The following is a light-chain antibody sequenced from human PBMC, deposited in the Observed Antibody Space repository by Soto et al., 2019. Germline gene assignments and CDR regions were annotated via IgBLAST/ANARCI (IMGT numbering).Light chain of an antibody. Sequence: QSALTQPASVSGSPGQSITISCTGTSSDVGGYNYVSWYQQHPGIAPKLMIYEVSNRPSGVSNRFSGSKSGNTASLTISGLQAEDEADYYCNSYTRSTSVVFGGGTKVTVL. V-gene: IGLV2-14*01. CDR3: NSYTRSTSVV. J-gene: IGLJ2*01. CDR2: EVS. CDR1: SSDVGGYNY.